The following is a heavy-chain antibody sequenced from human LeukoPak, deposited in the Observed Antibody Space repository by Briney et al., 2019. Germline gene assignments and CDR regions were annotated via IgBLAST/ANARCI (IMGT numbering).Heavy chain of an antibody. Sequence: SSETLSLTCAVSGGSISSSNWWSWVRQPPGKGLEWIGEIYHSGSTNYNPSLKSRVTISVDTSKNQFSLKLSSVTAADTAVYYCARHGTPYNWNDGDWFDPWGQGTLVTVSS. D-gene: IGHD1-1*01. CDR1: GGSISSSNW. J-gene: IGHJ5*02. CDR2: IYHSGST. CDR3: ARHGTPYNWNDGDWFDP. V-gene: IGHV4-4*02.